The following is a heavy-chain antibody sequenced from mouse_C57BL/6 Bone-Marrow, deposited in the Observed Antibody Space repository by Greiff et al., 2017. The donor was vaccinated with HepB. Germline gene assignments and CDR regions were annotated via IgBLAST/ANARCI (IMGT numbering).Heavy chain of an antibody. D-gene: IGHD4-1*01. V-gene: IGHV5-6*01. CDR2: ISSGGSYT. CDR1: GFTFSSYG. Sequence: EVKLMESGGDLVKPGGSLKLSCAASGFTFSSYGMSWVRQTPDKRLEWVATISSGGSYTYYPDSVKGRCTISRDNAKNTLYLQMSSLKSEDTAMYYCARGLTGTRWFAYWGQGTLVTVSA. J-gene: IGHJ3*01. CDR3: ARGLTGTRWFAY.